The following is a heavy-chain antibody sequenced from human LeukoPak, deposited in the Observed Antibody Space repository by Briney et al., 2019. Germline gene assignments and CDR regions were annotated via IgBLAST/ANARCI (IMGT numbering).Heavy chain of an antibody. J-gene: IGHJ3*02. Sequence: GGSLRLSCAASGFAFSSYAMHWVRQAPGKGLEWVAVISYDGSNKYYADSVKGRFTISRDNSKNTLYLQMNSLRAEDTAVYYCARVVVPAATRRPVAFDIWAKGQWSPSLQ. CDR2: ISYDGSNK. CDR3: ARVVVPAATRRPVAFDI. V-gene: IGHV3-30-3*01. D-gene: IGHD2-2*01. CDR1: GFAFSSYA.